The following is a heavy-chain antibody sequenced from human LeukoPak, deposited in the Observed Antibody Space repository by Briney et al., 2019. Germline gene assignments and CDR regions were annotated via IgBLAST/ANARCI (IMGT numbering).Heavy chain of an antibody. V-gene: IGHV4-34*01. D-gene: IGHD6-13*01. CDR1: GGSFSGYY. J-gene: IGHJ5*02. CDR3: ARDSIAAAGTDNWFDP. CDR2: INHSGST. Sequence: SETLSLTCAVYGGSFSGYYWSWIRQPPGKGLEWIGEINHSGSTNYNPSLKSRVTISVDTSKNQFSLKLSSVTAADTAVYYCARDSIAAAGTDNWFDPWGQGTLVTVSS.